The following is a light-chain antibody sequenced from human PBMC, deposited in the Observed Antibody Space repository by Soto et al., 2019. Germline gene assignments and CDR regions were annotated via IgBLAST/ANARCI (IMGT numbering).Light chain of an antibody. CDR3: QQYGSSRWT. CDR1: QSVSSSY. V-gene: IGKV3-20*01. CDR2: GAS. J-gene: IGKJ1*01. Sequence: EIELTQSPGTLSLSPREIATLSFRASQSVSSSYLAWYQQEAGQAHRLLSYGASSRATGMPERFSGSGSGTDFTLTISRLEPEDFAVYYCQQYGSSRWTFGQGAKVDIK.